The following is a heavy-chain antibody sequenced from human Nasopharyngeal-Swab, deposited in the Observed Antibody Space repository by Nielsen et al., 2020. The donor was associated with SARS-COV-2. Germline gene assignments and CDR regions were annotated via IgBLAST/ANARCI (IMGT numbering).Heavy chain of an antibody. CDR2: IPPRGDTI. D-gene: IGHD1-26*01. V-gene: IGHV3-11*01. Sequence: GESLKISCAATGFSFSDYYMGWIRQAPGKGLEWVSYIPPRGDTIYYADSVKGRFTISRDNAKTSLYLQMNSLGADDTALYYCAGGEWDLIERNDAFAIWGRGTMVTVSS. CDR3: AGGEWDLIERNDAFAI. J-gene: IGHJ3*02. CDR1: GFSFSDYY.